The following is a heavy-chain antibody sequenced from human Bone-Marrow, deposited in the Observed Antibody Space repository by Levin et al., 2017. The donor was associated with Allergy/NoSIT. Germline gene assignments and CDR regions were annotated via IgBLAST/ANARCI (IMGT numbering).Heavy chain of an antibody. V-gene: IGHV3-23*01. J-gene: IGHJ4*02. D-gene: IGHD1-7*01. Sequence: GGSLRLSCAASGFTFSSYAMAWVRQASGRGLEWVSTISESGANTYYADSVKGRFTISKDNSKNTLFLQMNSLRVEDTAVYYCVKAGTRTKNTYDYWGQGTQVTVSS. CDR1: GFTFSSYA. CDR3: VKAGTRTKNTYDY. CDR2: ISESGANT.